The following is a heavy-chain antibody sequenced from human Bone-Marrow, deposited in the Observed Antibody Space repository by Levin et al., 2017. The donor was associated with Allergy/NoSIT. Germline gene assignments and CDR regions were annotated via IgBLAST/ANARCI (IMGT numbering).Heavy chain of an antibody. Sequence: AASVKVSCKASGGTFSSHGISWVRQAPGQGLEWMGGIIPVFDSANYAQNFHGRLTITADESTSTAYMELSSLRSEDTALYYCATTGIASAANYFAYWGQGTLVTVSS. V-gene: IGHV1-69*13. CDR3: ATTGIASAANYFAY. D-gene: IGHD2-2*01. CDR1: GGTFSSHG. CDR2: IIPVFDSA. J-gene: IGHJ4*02.